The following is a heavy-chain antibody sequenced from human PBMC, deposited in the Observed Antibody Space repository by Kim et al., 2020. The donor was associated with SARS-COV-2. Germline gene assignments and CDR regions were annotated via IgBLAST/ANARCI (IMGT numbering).Heavy chain of an antibody. J-gene: IGHJ4*02. Sequence: GGSLRLSCAASGFTFSSYDMSWVRQAPGKGLEWVSAISGSGGSTYYADSVKGRFTISRDNSKNTLYLQMNSLRAEDTAVYYCAKDRMGSGWYFDYWGQGTLVTVSS. CDR3: AKDRMGSGWYFDY. V-gene: IGHV3-23*01. CDR1: GFTFSSYD. D-gene: IGHD6-19*01. CDR2: ISGSGGST.